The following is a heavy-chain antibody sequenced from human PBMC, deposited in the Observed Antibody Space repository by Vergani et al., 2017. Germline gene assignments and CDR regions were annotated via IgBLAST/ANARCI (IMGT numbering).Heavy chain of an antibody. J-gene: IGHJ4*01. CDR3: TTGFPGSSWSTY. CDR1: GFTFTDYG. Sequence: EVQLVESGGGLVQPGGSLRLSCRASGFTFTDYGISWVRQAPGKGLEWVGFVRNKEDGGTPEHAASVKGRFTISRDDSKAIAYLQMNSLKTEDTSVYYGTTGFPGSSWSTYWGQGTLVTVSS. CDR2: VRNKEDGGTP. D-gene: IGHD6-13*01. V-gene: IGHV3-49*04.